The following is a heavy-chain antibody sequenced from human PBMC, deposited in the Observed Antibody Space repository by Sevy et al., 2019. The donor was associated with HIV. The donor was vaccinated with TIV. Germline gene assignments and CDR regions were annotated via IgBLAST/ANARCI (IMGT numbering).Heavy chain of an antibody. D-gene: IGHD4-17*01. J-gene: IGHJ5*02. CDR1: GFTFSSYA. CDR3: ARDQHDYAGNVRTGWFDP. V-gene: IGHV3-30-3*01. CDR2: IIYDGSKK. Sequence: GGSLRLSCAASGFTFSSYAMHWVRQAPGKGLEWVADIIYDGSKKYYADSVKGRFTSSRDNSKNTLYLQMNGLRAEDRAVYYCARDQHDYAGNVRTGWFDPWGQGTLVTVSS.